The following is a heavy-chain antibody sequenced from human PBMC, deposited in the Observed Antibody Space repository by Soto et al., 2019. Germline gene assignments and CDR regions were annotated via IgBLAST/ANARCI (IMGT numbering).Heavy chain of an antibody. D-gene: IGHD3-22*01. CDR3: ARDGGYYLNLDY. CDR2: ISYDGSNK. Sequence: QVQLVESGGGVVQPGRSLRLSCAASGFTFSSYAMHWVRQAPGKGLEWVAVISYDGSNKYYADSVKGRFTISRDNSKNTLYLQMNSLRAEDTAVYYCARDGGYYLNLDYWGQGTLVTVSS. CDR1: GFTFSSYA. J-gene: IGHJ4*02. V-gene: IGHV3-30-3*01.